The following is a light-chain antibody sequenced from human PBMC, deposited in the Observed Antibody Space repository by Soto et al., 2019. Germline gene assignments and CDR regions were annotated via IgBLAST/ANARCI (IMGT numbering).Light chain of an antibody. V-gene: IGKV1-39*01. J-gene: IGKJ1*01. CDR2: AAS. CDR3: QQSYSSPPT. CDR1: QTVLDSSN. Sequence: DIVMTQSPDSLAVSLGERATINCKSSQTVLDSSNNKDFLTWYQQKPGKAPKLLIYAASSLQSGVPSRFSGSRSGPDFTLTISSLQPEDFATYYCQQSYSSPPTFGQGTKVDIK.